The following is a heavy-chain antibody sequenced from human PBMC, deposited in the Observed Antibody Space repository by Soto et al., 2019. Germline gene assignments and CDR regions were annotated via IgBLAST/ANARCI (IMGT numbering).Heavy chain of an antibody. Sequence: ASVKVSCKASGYTFSNYGFSWVRQAPGQGLEWMGWISGYNGNTNYAERLQGRVTMTTDTSTSTAYMELRSLRYDDTAVYYCARAAYYYESSGYYPGDYWGQGTLVTVSS. CDR1: GYTFSNYG. J-gene: IGHJ4*02. CDR3: ARAAYYYESSGYYPGDY. CDR2: ISGYNGNT. D-gene: IGHD3-22*01. V-gene: IGHV1-18*01.